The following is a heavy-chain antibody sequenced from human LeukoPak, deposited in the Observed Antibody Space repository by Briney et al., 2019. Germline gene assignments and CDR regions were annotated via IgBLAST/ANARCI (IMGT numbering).Heavy chain of an antibody. J-gene: IGHJ4*02. D-gene: IGHD5-18*01. V-gene: IGHV4-59*01. Sequence: PSETLSLTRTVSGGSISSYYWSWIRQPPGKGLEWIGYIYYSGSTNYNPSLKSRVTISVDTSKNQFSLKLSSVTAADTAVYYCARVGYSYGPDYWGQGTLVTVSS. CDR2: IYYSGST. CDR1: GGSISSYY. CDR3: ARVGYSYGPDY.